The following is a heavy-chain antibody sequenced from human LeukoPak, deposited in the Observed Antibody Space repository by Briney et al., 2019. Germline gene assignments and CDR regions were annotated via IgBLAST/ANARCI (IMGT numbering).Heavy chain of an antibody. CDR2: IIPIFGTA. Sequence: SVTVSCKASGGTFSSYAISWVRQAPGQGLEWMGGIIPIFGTANYAQKFQGRVTITTDESTSTAYMELSSLRSEDTAVYYCARGLRLFRPRVGTTDHYYYYYMDVWGKGTTVTVSS. CDR1: GGTFSSYA. V-gene: IGHV1-69*05. CDR3: ARGLRLFRPRVGTTDHYYYYYMDV. D-gene: IGHD1-14*01. J-gene: IGHJ6*03.